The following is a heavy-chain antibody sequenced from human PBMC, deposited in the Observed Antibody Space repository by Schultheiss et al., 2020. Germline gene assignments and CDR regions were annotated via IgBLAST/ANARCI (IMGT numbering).Heavy chain of an antibody. J-gene: IGHJ5*02. Sequence: GESLKISCAASGFTFSSYSMHWVRQAPGKGLEWVSSISSSSSYIYYADSVKGRFTISRDNAKNSLYLQMNSLRAEDTAVYYCARIVVVPAASNWFDPWGQGTLVTVSS. V-gene: IGHV3-21*04. CDR3: ARIVVVPAASNWFDP. CDR1: GFTFSSYS. D-gene: IGHD2-2*01. CDR2: ISSSSSYI.